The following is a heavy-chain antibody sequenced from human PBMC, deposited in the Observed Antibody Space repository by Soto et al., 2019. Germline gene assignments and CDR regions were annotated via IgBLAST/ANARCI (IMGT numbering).Heavy chain of an antibody. J-gene: IGHJ4*02. V-gene: IGHV3-23*01. CDR1: GLVFSAFA. CDR3: AKDRYSSGLFFDY. D-gene: IGHD6-19*01. Sequence: GGSLRLSCATSGLVFSAFAMSWVRQSSGKGLEWVSSITGSGGATYYADSVKGRFTISRDNSKNTLYMQMYGLRAEDTAVYYCAKDRYSSGLFFDYWGQGSLVTVSS. CDR2: ITGSGGAT.